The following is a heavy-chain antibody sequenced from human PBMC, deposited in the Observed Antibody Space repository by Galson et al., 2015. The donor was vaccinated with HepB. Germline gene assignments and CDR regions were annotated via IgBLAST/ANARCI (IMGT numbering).Heavy chain of an antibody. Sequence: SLRLSCAASGFAFHNYGIHWVRQAPGKGLEWVAAIWYDGSNKYYVDSVKGRFTISRDNSKNTLYLQMNSLRAEDTAVYYCARELRYSSGYYFDYWGRGTLVTVSS. CDR2: IWYDGSNK. J-gene: IGHJ4*02. CDR3: ARELRYSSGYYFDY. V-gene: IGHV3-33*01. CDR1: GFAFHNYG. D-gene: IGHD3-10*01.